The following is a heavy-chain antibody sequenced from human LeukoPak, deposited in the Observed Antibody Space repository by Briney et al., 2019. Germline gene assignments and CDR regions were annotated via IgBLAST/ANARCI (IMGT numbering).Heavy chain of an antibody. Sequence: ASVKVSCKASGYTFTGYYMHWVRQAPGQGLEWMGRINPNSGGTNYAQKFQGRVTITADESTSTAYMELSSLRSEDTAVYYCARARDYDSSGYYYNWGQGTLVTVSS. D-gene: IGHD3-22*01. CDR1: GYTFTGYY. CDR3: ARARDYDSSGYYYN. V-gene: IGHV1-2*06. J-gene: IGHJ4*02. CDR2: INPNSGGT.